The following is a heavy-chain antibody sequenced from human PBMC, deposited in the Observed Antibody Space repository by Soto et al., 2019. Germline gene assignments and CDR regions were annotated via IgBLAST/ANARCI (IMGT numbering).Heavy chain of an antibody. D-gene: IGHD6-13*01. CDR3: ARHQRIAPSRGVYSLYYGMDV. J-gene: IGHJ6*02. CDR1: GFSFNFFW. CDR2: INKDGGDK. V-gene: IGHV3-7*05. Sequence: EVQLVESGGGLVQPGGSLRLSCAASGFSFNFFWMTWVRQAPGKGLEWVANINKDGGDKYYVDSVKGRFTVSRDNGKNSLDLQINSLRAEDTAVYYCARHQRIAPSRGVYSLYYGMDVWGQGTTVTVSS.